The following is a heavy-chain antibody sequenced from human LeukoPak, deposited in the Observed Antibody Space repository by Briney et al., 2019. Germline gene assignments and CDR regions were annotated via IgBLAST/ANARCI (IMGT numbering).Heavy chain of an antibody. CDR2: ISGSGGST. Sequence: GGSLRLSCAASGFTFSSYGMHWVRQAPGKGLEWVSAISGSGGSTYYVDSVKGRFTISRDNSKNTLYLQMNSLRAEDTAVYYCARVQYYYDSSGDFDYWGQGTLVTVSS. V-gene: IGHV3-NL1*01. CDR1: GFTFSSYG. D-gene: IGHD3-22*01. CDR3: ARVQYYYDSSGDFDY. J-gene: IGHJ4*02.